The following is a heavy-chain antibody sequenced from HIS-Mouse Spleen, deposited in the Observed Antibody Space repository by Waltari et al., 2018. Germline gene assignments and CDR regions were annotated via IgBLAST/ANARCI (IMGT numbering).Heavy chain of an antibody. CDR2: IDWDDDK. CDR1: GFSLSTSGMC. V-gene: IGHV2-70*15. Sequence: QVTLRESGPALVKPTQTLTLTCTFSGFSLSTSGMCVSWIRQPPGKALEVLARIDWDDDKYYSTSLKTRLTSSKDTSKNQVVLTMTNMDPVETATYYCARIAEGYTSGWYAFDYWGQGTLVTVSS. CDR3: ARIAEGYTSGWYAFDY. J-gene: IGHJ4*02. D-gene: IGHD6-19*01.